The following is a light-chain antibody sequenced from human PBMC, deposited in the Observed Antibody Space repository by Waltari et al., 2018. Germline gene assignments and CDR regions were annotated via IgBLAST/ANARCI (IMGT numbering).Light chain of an antibody. J-gene: IGKJ5*01. CDR3: QQYNTYPLT. V-gene: IGKV1-5*03. Sequence: DIQMTQSPSTLSASVGDRVTITCRASQYISSWLAWYQQKPGKAHKLLNYKASILESGVPARFSCSESGTEFTLTISSLQPDDFATYYCQQYNTYPLTFGQGTRLEI. CDR1: QYISSW. CDR2: KAS.